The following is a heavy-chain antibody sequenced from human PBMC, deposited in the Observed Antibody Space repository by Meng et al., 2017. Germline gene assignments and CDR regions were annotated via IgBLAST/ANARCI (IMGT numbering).Heavy chain of an antibody. Sequence: GSLRLSCTVSGGSIGSYYWSWIRQPAGKGLEWIGRIYTSGSTNYNPSLKSRVTMSVDTSKNQFSLKLSSVTAADTAVYYCASGYSGYDIVAFDIWGQGTMVTVSS. D-gene: IGHD5-12*01. V-gene: IGHV4-4*07. CDR2: IYTSGST. CDR3: ASGYSGYDIVAFDI. J-gene: IGHJ3*02. CDR1: GGSIGSYY.